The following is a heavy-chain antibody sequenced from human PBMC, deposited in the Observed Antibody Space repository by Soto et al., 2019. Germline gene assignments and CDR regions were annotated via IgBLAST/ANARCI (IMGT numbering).Heavy chain of an antibody. V-gene: IGHV4-39*01. CDR2: IYYSGST. J-gene: IGHJ4*02. CDR3: ATLNYDFLSGYYPLDYSFHY. Sequence: SQTLSLTCTVSGGSIRSSSYYWGWIRQPPGKGLEWIGSIYYSGSTYYNPSLKSRVTISVDTSKNQFSLKLSSVTAADTAVYYCATLNYDFLSGYYPLDYSFHYWCQGPLVSVSS. CDR1: GGSIRSSSYY. D-gene: IGHD3-3*01.